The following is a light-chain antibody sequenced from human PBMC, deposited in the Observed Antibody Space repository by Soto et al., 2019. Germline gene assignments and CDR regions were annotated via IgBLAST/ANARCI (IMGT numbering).Light chain of an antibody. CDR3: CSYAGSSTSVV. CDR2: EGS. Sequence: QSALTQPASVSGSPGQSITISCTGTSRDVGSYNLVSWYQQHPGKAPKLMIYEGSKRPSAVSNRFSGSKSGNTASLTISGLQAEDEADYYCCSYAGSSTSVVFGGGTKLTVL. CDR1: SRDVGSYNL. V-gene: IGLV2-23*01. J-gene: IGLJ2*01.